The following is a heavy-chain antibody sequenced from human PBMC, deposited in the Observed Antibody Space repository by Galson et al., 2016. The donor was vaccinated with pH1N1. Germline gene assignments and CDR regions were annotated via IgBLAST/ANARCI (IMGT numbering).Heavy chain of an antibody. Sequence: CAISGDSVSSHTSAWTWLRQSPSRGLEWLGRTYYRARWYNNYGVSVAGRISITPDTAKNQFSLQLKSVNPEDTVVYFCARWDHSASYIDVWGQGTLVTVSS. CDR1: GDSVSSHTSA. J-gene: IGHJ4*02. D-gene: IGHD3-10*01. V-gene: IGHV6-1*01. CDR2: TYYRARWYN. CDR3: ARWDHSASYIDV.